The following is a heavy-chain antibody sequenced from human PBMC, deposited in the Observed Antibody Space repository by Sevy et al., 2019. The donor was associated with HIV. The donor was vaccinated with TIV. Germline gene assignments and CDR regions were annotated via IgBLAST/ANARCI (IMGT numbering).Heavy chain of an antibody. J-gene: IGHJ6*02. Sequence: GGSLRRSCAASRFTFNSYWMTWVRQAPGKGLEWVANINQDGGEKYHLDSVKGRFTISRDNAKNSLFLQMNSLRAEDSAVYFCARVSSIYYDRGYFYAMDVWGQGTTVTVS. CDR2: INQDGGEK. CDR1: RFTFNSYW. D-gene: IGHD3-22*01. CDR3: ARVSSIYYDRGYFYAMDV. V-gene: IGHV3-7*01.